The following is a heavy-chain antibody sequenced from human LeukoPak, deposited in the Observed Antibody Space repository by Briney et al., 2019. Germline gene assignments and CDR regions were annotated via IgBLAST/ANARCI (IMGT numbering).Heavy chain of an antibody. CDR3: ASGGERYSSGWYGDY. Sequence: GASVTVSCKASGYTFTGYYMHWVRQAPGQGLEWMGWINPNSGGTKYAQKFQGRVTMTRDTSISTAYMELSRLTSDDTAVYYCASGGERYSSGWYGDYWGQGTLVTVSS. J-gene: IGHJ4*02. V-gene: IGHV1-2*02. D-gene: IGHD6-19*01. CDR2: INPNSGGT. CDR1: GYTFTGYY.